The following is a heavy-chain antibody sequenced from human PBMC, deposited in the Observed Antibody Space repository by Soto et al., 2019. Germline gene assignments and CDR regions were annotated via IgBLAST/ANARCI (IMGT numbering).Heavy chain of an antibody. D-gene: IGHD3-10*01. CDR1: GFTFDDYA. V-gene: IGHV3-9*01. CDR3: AKGIGYGSGSHFDY. J-gene: IGHJ4*02. CDR2: ITWNSGTI. Sequence: EVQLVESGGDLVQPGRSLRLSCAASGFTFDDYAMFWVRQAPGKGLEWVSGITWNSGTIGYADSVKGRFTISRDNAKNSLYLQMNSLRVEDTAFYYCAKGIGYGSGSHFDYWGQGTLVTVSS.